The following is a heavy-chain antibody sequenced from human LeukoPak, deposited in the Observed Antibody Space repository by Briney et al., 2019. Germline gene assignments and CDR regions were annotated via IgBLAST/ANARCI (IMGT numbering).Heavy chain of an antibody. J-gene: IGHJ6*02. CDR3: ARRTTDYYGMDV. D-gene: IGHD1-1*01. CDR1: GYTFTGYY. V-gene: IGHV1-2*02. CDR2: INPNSGGT. Sequence: ASVKVSCKASGYTFTGYYMHWVRQAPGQGLEWMGWINPNSGGTNYAQKFQGRVTMTRDTSISTAYMELSRLRSDDTAVYYCARRTTDYYGMDVWGQGTTVTVSS.